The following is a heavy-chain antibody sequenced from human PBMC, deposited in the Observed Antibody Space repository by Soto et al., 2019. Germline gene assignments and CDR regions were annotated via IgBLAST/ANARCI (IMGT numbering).Heavy chain of an antibody. J-gene: IGHJ6*02. CDR1: GGSISSGDYY. CDR2: IYYSGST. CDR3: AREELEPTIGDDYYYYGMDV. Sequence: LSLTCTVSGGSISSGDYYWSWIRQPPGKGLEWIGYIYYSGSTYYNPSLKSRVTISVDTSKNQFSLKLSSVTAADTAVYYCAREELEPTIGDDYYYYGMDVWGQGTTVTVSS. V-gene: IGHV4-30-4*01. D-gene: IGHD1-1*01.